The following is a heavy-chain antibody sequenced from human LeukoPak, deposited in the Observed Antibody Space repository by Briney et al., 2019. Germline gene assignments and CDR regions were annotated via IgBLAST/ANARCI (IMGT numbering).Heavy chain of an antibody. J-gene: IGHJ4*02. V-gene: IGHV1-69*01. D-gene: IGHD2-2*01. Sequence: PVKVSCKASGGTVSSYGISWVRQAPGQGLEWMGGIIRVFGVVNYAQKFQGRVTITADESTSTAYMELSSLRSEDTAVYYCVRGRDNHLAGYSTSWYYFDHWGQGTVVTVSS. CDR2: IIRVFGVV. CDR1: GGTVSSYG. CDR3: VRGRDNHLAGYSTSWYYFDH.